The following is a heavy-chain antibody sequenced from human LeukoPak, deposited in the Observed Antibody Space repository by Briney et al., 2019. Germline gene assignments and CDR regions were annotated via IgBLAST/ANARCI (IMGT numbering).Heavy chain of an antibody. Sequence: GGSLRLSCAASGFTVSSNYMSWVRQAPGKGLEWVSVIYSGGSTYYADSVKGRFTISRDNSKNTVYLQMNSLRAEDTAVYYCARFSEVYYYVDVWGTGTTVTVSS. J-gene: IGHJ6*03. CDR1: GFTVSSNY. V-gene: IGHV3-66*01. CDR3: ARFSEVYYYVDV. CDR2: IYSGGST. D-gene: IGHD2/OR15-2a*01.